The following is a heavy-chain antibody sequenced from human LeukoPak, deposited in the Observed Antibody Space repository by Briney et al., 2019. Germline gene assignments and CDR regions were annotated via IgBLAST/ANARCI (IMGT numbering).Heavy chain of an antibody. CDR1: GFTFSNAW. CDR3: TTDDDFWSGPSPHDAFDI. J-gene: IGHJ3*02. D-gene: IGHD3-3*01. V-gene: IGHV3-15*01. CDR2: IKSKTDGGTT. Sequence: GGSLRPPCAASGFTFSNAWMSWVRQAPGKGLEWVGRIKSKTDGGTTDYAAPVKGRFTISRDDSKNTLYLQMNSLKAEDTAVYYCTTDDDFWSGPSPHDAFDIWGQGTMVTVSS.